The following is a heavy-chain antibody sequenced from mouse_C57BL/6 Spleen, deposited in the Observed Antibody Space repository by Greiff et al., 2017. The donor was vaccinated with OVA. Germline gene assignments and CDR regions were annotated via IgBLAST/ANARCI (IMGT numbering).Heavy chain of an antibody. V-gene: IGHV1-26*01. CDR2: INPNNGGT. CDR1: GYTFTDYY. D-gene: IGHD2-3*01. CDR3: ARWDGYYWFAY. J-gene: IGHJ3*01. Sequence: EVQLQQSGPELVKPGASVKISCKASGYTFTDYYMNWVKQSHGKSLEWIGDINPNNGGTSYNQKFKGKATLTVDKSSSTAYMERRSLTSEDSAVYYCARWDGYYWFAYWGQGTLVTVSA.